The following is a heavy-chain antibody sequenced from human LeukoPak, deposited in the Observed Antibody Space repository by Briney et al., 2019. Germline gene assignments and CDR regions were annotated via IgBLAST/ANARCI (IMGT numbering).Heavy chain of an antibody. CDR2: IYYSGST. J-gene: IGHJ6*03. Sequence: SETLSLTCTVSGGSMSSYYWSWIRQPPGKGLEWIGYIYYSGSTNYNPSLKSRVTISQDMSKNQFSLELSSVTAADTAVYYCARTPPGGGGYYYYYYYMDVWGKGTTVTVSS. V-gene: IGHV4-59*01. D-gene: IGHD2-15*01. CDR3: ARTPPGGGGYYYYYYYMDV. CDR1: GGSMSSYY.